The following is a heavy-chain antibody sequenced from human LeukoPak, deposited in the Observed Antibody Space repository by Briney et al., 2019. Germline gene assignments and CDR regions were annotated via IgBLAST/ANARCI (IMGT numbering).Heavy chain of an antibody. J-gene: IGHJ6*03. D-gene: IGHD6-19*01. V-gene: IGHV4-59*01. Sequence: PSETLSLTCTVSGGSISSYYWSWIRQPPGKGLEWIGYIYYSGSTNYNPSLKSRVTISVDTSKNQFSLKLSSVTAADTAVYYCARDRYSSYDRYYYYYMDVWGKGTTVTVSS. CDR3: ARDRYSSYDRYYYYYMDV. CDR2: IYYSGST. CDR1: GGSISSYY.